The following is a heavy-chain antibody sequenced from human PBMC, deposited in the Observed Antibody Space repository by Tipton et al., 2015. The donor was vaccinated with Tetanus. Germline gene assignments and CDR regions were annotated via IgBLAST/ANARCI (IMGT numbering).Heavy chain of an antibody. Sequence: TLSLTCTVSGGSISSGGYYWSWIRQHPGKGLEWIGDIYYSGSTYYNPSLKSRVTISVDTSKNQFSLRLSSVTAADTAVYYCARHSSGYFTFFDYWGQGTLVTASS. D-gene: IGHD3-22*01. CDR2: IYYSGST. J-gene: IGHJ4*02. CDR3: ARHSSGYFTFFDY. CDR1: GGSISSGGYY. V-gene: IGHV4-31*03.